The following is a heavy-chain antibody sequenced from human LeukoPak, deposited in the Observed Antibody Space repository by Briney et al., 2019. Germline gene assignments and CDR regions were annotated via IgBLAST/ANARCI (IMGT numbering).Heavy chain of an antibody. V-gene: IGHV1-69*13. Sequence: ASVKVSCKASGGTFSSYAIGWVRQAPGQGLEWMGGIIPIFGTANYAQKFQGRVTITADESTSTAYMELSSLSSEDTAVYYCASGYCRSTSCYNYYYYYMDVWGKGTTVTVSS. J-gene: IGHJ6*03. CDR1: GGTFSSYA. CDR2: IIPIFGTA. D-gene: IGHD2-2*03. CDR3: ASGYCRSTSCYNYYYYYMDV.